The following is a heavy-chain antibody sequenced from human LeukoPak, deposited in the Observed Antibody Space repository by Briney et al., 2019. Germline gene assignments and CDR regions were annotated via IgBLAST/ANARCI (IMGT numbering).Heavy chain of an antibody. J-gene: IGHJ6*03. Sequence: GGSLRLSCAASGFTFSDYYMSWVRQAPGKGLEWVGFVRSKAYGGTTEYAASVKGRFTISRDDSKSIAYLQMNSLTTEDTAVYYCSRVSSSSHPYYYCMDVWGKGTTVTVSS. V-gene: IGHV3-49*04. CDR1: GFTFSDYY. D-gene: IGHD2-2*01. CDR3: SRVSSSSHPYYYCMDV. CDR2: VRSKAYGGTT.